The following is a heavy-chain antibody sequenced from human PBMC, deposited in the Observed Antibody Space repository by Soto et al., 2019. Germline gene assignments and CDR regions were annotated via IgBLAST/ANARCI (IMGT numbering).Heavy chain of an antibody. CDR3: ARDSEFYYYDSSGPS. Sequence: SETLSLTCTVSGGSISSGGYYWSWIRQHPGKGLEWIGYIYYSGSTYYNPSLKSRVTISVDTSKNQFSLKLSSVTAADTAVYYCARDSEFYYYDSSGPSWGQGTLVTVSS. CDR2: IYYSGST. V-gene: IGHV4-31*03. CDR1: GGSISSGGYY. J-gene: IGHJ5*02. D-gene: IGHD3-22*01.